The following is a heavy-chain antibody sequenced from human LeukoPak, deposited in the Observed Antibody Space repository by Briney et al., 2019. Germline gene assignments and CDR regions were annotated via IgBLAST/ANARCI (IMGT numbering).Heavy chain of an antibody. Sequence: SETLSLTCTVSGGSISSYYGSWIRQPPGKGLEWIGYIYYSGSTNYNPSLKSRVTISVDTSKNQFSLKLSSVTAADTAVYYCARGRQPGYFQHWGQGTLVTVSS. CDR1: GGSISSYY. J-gene: IGHJ1*01. CDR3: ARGRQPGYFQH. D-gene: IGHD3-10*01. CDR2: IYYSGST. V-gene: IGHV4-59*01.